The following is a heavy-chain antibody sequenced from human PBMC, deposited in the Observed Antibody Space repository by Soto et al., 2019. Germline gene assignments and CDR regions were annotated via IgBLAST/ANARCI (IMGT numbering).Heavy chain of an antibody. CDR1: GGSFSGYY. CDR2: INHSGNT. J-gene: IGHJ6*02. Sequence: QVQLQQWGAGLLKPSETLSLTCAVYGGSFSGYYWSWIRQPPGKGLEWIGEINHSGNTNYNPSLKSRVTISVDTSKNQFALKLSSVTAADTAVYYCARGLTMVRGVLRYYYYGMDVWGQGTTVTVSS. D-gene: IGHD3-10*01. CDR3: ARGLTMVRGVLRYYYYGMDV. V-gene: IGHV4-34*01.